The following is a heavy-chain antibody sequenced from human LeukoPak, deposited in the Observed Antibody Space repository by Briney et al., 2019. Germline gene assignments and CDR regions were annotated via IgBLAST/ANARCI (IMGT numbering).Heavy chain of an antibody. V-gene: IGHV3-23*01. CDR1: GFTFSRFA. Sequence: GGSLRLSCAASGFTFSRFAMNWVRQAPGKGLEWVATIIDNGDRTYYADSVGGRFTISRDNSNNTLSLQMISLRAEDTATYYCSKGITLVRGFTDFDYWGQGTLVTVSS. CDR3: SKGITLVRGFTDFDY. J-gene: IGHJ4*02. D-gene: IGHD3-10*01. CDR2: IIDNGDRT.